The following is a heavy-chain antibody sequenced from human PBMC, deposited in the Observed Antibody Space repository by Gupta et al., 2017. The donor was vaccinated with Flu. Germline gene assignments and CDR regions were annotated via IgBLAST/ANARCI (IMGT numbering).Heavy chain of an antibody. Sequence: PGKRMEWVSRIKSKADGDTTDYAAPVKSRYTISRDDAKNTLYLQTTSLKTEDTAVYFCSTYQTWVVAANLHVLWGQGTLVTVSS. J-gene: IGHJ4*02. CDR2: IKSKADGDTT. V-gene: IGHV3-15*01. D-gene: IGHD2-15*01. CDR3: STYQTWVVAANLHVL.